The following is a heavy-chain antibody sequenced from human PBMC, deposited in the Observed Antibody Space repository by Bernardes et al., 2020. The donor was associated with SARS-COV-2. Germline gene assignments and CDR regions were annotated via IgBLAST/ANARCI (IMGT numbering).Heavy chain of an antibody. D-gene: IGHD3-22*01. V-gene: IGHV4-34*01. Sequence: SETLSLTCAVYGGSFSNYYWSWIRQPPGKGLEWIGEINLGGSTNYNPSLKSRVTISVDTSKKQFSLKLSSVTAADTAVYYCARRFPDYSDSSGYPPYGVDVWGQGTTVAVSS. J-gene: IGHJ6*01. CDR1: GGSFSNYY. CDR3: ARRFPDYSDSSGYPPYGVDV. CDR2: INLGGST.